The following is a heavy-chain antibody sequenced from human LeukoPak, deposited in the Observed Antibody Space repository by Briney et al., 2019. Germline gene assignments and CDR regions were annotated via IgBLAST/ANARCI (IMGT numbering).Heavy chain of an antibody. CDR1: GGSISSYY. Sequence: ASETLSLTCTVSGGSISSYYWSWIRQPPGKGLEWIGYIYYSGSTNYNPSLKSRVTISVDTSKNQFSLKLSSVTAADTAVYYCARGARISSSWYSSVWGQGTLITVS. V-gene: IGHV4-59*01. J-gene: IGHJ4*02. CDR3: ARGARISSSWYSSV. D-gene: IGHD2-2*01. CDR2: IYYSGST.